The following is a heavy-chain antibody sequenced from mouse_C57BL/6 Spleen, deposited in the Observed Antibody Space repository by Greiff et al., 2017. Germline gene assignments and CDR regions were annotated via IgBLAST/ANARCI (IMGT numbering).Heavy chain of an antibody. J-gene: IGHJ4*01. CDR1: GYTFTDYY. Sequence: VQLQQSGAELVRPGASVKLSCKASGYTFTDYYINWVKQRPGQGLEWIARIYPGSGNTYYNEKFKGKATLTAEKSSSTAYMQLSSLTSEDSAVYFCARGGNYYGSSPYYAMDYWGLGTSVTVSS. CDR3: ARGGNYYGSSPYYAMDY. CDR2: IYPGSGNT. V-gene: IGHV1-76*01. D-gene: IGHD1-1*01.